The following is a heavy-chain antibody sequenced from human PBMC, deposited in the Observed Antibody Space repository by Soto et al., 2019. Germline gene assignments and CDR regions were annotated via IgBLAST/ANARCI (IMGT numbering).Heavy chain of an antibody. CDR1: GDSISSGGYS. CDR3: ASLYSGTDRVDH. Sequence: QLQLQESGAGLVKPSQTLSLTCAVSGDSISSGGYSWSWIRQPPGKGLEWIGYIYHSGSTYYNPSPKSRVTISVDRSKNQFSLKLSSVTAADTAVYYCASLYSGTDRVDHWGQGTLVTVSS. CDR2: IYHSGST. J-gene: IGHJ4*02. V-gene: IGHV4-30-2*01. D-gene: IGHD4-4*01.